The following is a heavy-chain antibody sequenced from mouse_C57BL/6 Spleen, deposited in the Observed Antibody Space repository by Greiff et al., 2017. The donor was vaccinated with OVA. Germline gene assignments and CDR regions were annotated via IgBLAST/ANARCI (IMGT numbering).Heavy chain of an antibody. Sequence: VQLQQSGPGLVQPSQSLSITCTVSGFSLTSYGVHWVRQSPGTGLEWLGVIWRGGSTDYNAAFLSRLSITKDNSKSQVFFKMNSLQADDTAIYYCAKTGYGNYAMDYWGKGTSVTGSS. D-gene: IGHD2-1*01. CDR3: AKTGYGNYAMDY. V-gene: IGHV2-5*01. J-gene: IGHJ4*01. CDR1: GFSLTSYG. CDR2: IWRGGST.